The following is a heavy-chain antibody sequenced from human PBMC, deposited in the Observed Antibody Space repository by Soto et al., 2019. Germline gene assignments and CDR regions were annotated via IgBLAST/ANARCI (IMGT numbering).Heavy chain of an antibody. Sequence: GGSLRLSCAASGFTFSDYYMSWIRQAPGKGLEWLSYISSSSYINYADSVKGRFTISRDNAKNSLYLQMSRLRAEDTAVYYCAREGPGSSSWYVDSWGQGT. CDR1: GFTFSDYY. J-gene: IGHJ4*02. V-gene: IGHV3-11*05. D-gene: IGHD6-13*01. CDR3: AREGPGSSSWYVDS. CDR2: ISSSSYI.